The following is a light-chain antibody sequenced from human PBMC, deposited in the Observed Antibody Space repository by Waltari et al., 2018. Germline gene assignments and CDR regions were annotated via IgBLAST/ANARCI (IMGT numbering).Light chain of an antibody. CDR2: DVY. Sequence: QSALTQPRSVSGSPGQSVTISCTGTSSDVGNYNYVSWYQQYPGKAPKLMLADVYKRPSGVPDGSAGSKAGNTTSLTISGLQTEDEADYYCCSYAGTYRWVFGGGTKLTVL. CDR3: CSYAGTYRWV. V-gene: IGLV2-11*01. CDR1: SSDVGNYNY. J-gene: IGLJ3*02.